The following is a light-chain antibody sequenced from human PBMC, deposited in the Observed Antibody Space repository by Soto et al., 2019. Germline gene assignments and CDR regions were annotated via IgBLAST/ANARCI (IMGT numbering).Light chain of an antibody. CDR3: QEYYSTPLN. V-gene: IGKV4-1*01. CDR1: QSVLYSSNNKNY. Sequence: DIVMTQSPDSLAVSLGERATINCKSSQSVLYSSNNKNYLAWYQQKPGQPPKPLIYWASTRESGVPDRFSGSGSETDFTLTINSLQAEDVAVYYCQEYYSTPLNFGGGTKVEIK. J-gene: IGKJ4*01. CDR2: WAS.